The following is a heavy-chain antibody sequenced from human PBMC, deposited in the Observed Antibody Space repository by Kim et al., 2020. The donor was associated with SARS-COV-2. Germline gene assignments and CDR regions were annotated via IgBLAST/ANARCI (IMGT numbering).Heavy chain of an antibody. CDR1: GFNFENND. CDR3: VKDIWDYSGMDV. D-gene: IGHD3-16*01. J-gene: IGHJ6*02. Sequence: GGSLRLSCAVSGFNFENNDMNWVRQAPGKGPEWVSCISGSGRDRYYADSVKGRLTISRDTSKNTLYLQMDSLRVEDTAVYYCVKDIWDYSGMDVWGQGTTVTVSS. CDR2: ISGSGRDR. V-gene: IGHV3-23*01.